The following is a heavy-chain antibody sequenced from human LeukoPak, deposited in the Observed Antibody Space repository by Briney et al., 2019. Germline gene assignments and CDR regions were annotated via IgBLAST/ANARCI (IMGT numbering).Heavy chain of an antibody. J-gene: IGHJ4*02. Sequence: SETLSLTCAVHGGSFSGYYWSWIRQPPGEGLEWIGEINHSGSTNYNPSLKSRVTISVDTSKNQFSLKLSSVTAADTAVYYCARDSTRYTTVPLDYWGQGTLVAVSS. CDR1: GGSFSGYY. CDR2: INHSGST. CDR3: ARDSTRYTTVPLDY. D-gene: IGHD1-14*01. V-gene: IGHV4-34*01.